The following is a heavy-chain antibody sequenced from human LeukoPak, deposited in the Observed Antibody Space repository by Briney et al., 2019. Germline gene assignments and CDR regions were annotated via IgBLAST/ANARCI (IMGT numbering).Heavy chain of an antibody. CDR1: GGSISGYY. CDR2: INHSGST. CDR3: ARGGDSSGYLTRFYYYYYYMDV. Sequence: EPSETLSLTCTVSGGSISGYYRSWIRQPPGKGLEWIGEINHSGSTNYNPSLKSRVTISVDTSKNQFSLKLSSVTAADTAVYYCARGGDSSGYLTRFYYYYYYMDVWGKGTTVTVSS. V-gene: IGHV4-34*01. D-gene: IGHD3-22*01. J-gene: IGHJ6*03.